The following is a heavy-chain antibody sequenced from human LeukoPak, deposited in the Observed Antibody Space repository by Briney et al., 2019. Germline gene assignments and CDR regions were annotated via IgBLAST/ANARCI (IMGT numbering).Heavy chain of an antibody. CDR3: ASEGLALAGNFYY. J-gene: IGHJ4*02. CDR1: GGSIGSRAYY. CDR2: IYTDGSR. V-gene: IGHV4-61*02. Sequence: SETLSLTFTVSGGSIGSRAYYWSWIRQPAGKGLEYIGRIYTDGSRNHNPSLKSRVSISMDTSNNQFSLRVTSVTAADTDVYYCASEGLALAGNFYYWGQGALVTVSS. D-gene: IGHD6-19*01.